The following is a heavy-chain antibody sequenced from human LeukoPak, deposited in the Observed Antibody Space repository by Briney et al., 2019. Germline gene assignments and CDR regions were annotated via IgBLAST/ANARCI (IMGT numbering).Heavy chain of an antibody. D-gene: IGHD6-13*01. CDR3: TTYSSSWINRALFDY. Sequence: GGSLRLSCAASGFTFSNAWMSWVRQAPGKGLEWVGRIKSKTDGGTTDYAAPVKGRFTISRDDSKNTLYLQMNSLKTEDTAVYYCTTYSSSWINRALFDYWGQGTLVTVSS. J-gene: IGHJ4*02. V-gene: IGHV3-15*01. CDR1: GFTFSNAW. CDR2: IKSKTDGGTT.